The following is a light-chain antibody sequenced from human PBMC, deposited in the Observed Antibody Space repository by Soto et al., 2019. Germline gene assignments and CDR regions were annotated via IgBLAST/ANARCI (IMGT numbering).Light chain of an antibody. CDR1: QSISSW. J-gene: IGKJ1*01. V-gene: IGKV1-5*01. Sequence: DIQMTQSPSTLSACVGDRVTITCRASQSISSWLAWYQQKPGKAPKLLIYDASSLESGVPSRFSGSGSGTEFTLTISSLQPDDFATYYCRQYNSYPWTFGQGTKVDIK. CDR3: RQYNSYPWT. CDR2: DAS.